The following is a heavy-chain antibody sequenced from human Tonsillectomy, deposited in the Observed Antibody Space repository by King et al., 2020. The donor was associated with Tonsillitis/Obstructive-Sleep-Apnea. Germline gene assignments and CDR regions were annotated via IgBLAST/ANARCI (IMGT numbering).Heavy chain of an antibody. CDR1: GFTFDDYG. CDR3: ARARSSGWGDDAFDI. D-gene: IGHD6-19*01. CDR2: INWNGGST. Sequence: VQLVESGGGVVRPGGSLRLSCAASGFTFDDYGMGWVRQAPGKGLEWGSGINWNGGSTGYADSLKGRFTISRDNAKNSLYLQMKSLRAEDTALYYCARARSSGWGDDAFDIWGQGTMVTVSS. J-gene: IGHJ3*02. V-gene: IGHV3-20*04.